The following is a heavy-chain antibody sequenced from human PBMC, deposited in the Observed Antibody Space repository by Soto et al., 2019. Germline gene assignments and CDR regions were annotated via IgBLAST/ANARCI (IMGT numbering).Heavy chain of an antibody. V-gene: IGHV3-72*01. CDR1: GFTFSDHY. CDR3: ARIRLGSYDLKYFDY. J-gene: IGHJ4*02. D-gene: IGHD1-26*01. CDR2: IRNKANSYST. Sequence: EVQLVESGGGLVQPGGSLRLSCAASGFTFSDHYVDWVRQAPGKGLEWVARIRNKANSYSTEYAASAKGRFTISRDDSKNLGYLQMSSLKTEDTAVYYCARIRLGSYDLKYFDYWGQGTLVTVSS.